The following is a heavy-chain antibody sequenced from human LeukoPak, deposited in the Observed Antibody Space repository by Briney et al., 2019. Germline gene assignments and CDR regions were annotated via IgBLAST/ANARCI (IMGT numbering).Heavy chain of an antibody. J-gene: IGHJ4*02. D-gene: IGHD3-10*01. CDR1: GYTFTGYY. CDR3: ARETMVRGVVDY. CDR2: INPNSGGT. V-gene: IGHV1-2*02. Sequence: GASVKVSCTASGYTFTGYYMRWARQAPGQGLEWMGWINPNSGGTNYAQKFQGRVTMTRDTSISTAYMELSRLRSDDTAVYYCARETMVRGVVDYWGQGTLVTVSS.